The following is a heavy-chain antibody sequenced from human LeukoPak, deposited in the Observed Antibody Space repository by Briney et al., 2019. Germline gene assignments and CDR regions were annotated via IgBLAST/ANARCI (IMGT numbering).Heavy chain of an antibody. V-gene: IGHV3-30*02. Sequence: GGSLRLSCAVSGFTFRSYGMHWVRQAPGKGLEWVAFIRHDGSNKNYVDSVKGRFTISRDNAKNSLYLQMNSLRAEDTAVYYCARDQYYYDSSAEGGAFDIWGQGTMVTVSS. CDR2: IRHDGSNK. D-gene: IGHD3-22*01. CDR3: ARDQYYYDSSAEGGAFDI. CDR1: GFTFRSYG. J-gene: IGHJ3*02.